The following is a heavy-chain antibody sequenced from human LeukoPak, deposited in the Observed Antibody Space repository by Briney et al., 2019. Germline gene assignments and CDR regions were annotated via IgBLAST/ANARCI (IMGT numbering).Heavy chain of an antibody. D-gene: IGHD3-10*01. CDR1: GFTFSDHY. J-gene: IGHJ6*02. CDR2: TRNKANSYTT. Sequence: GGSLRVSCAASGFTFSDHYMDWVRQAPGKGLEWVGRTRNKANSYTTEYAASVKGRFTISRDDSKNSLYLQMNSLKTEDTAVYYCARGTMVRGVISYYGMDVWGQGTTVTVSS. CDR3: ARGTMVRGVISYYGMDV. V-gene: IGHV3-72*01.